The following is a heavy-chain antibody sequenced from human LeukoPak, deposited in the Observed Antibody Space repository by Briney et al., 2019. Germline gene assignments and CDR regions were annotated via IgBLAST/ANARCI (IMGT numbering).Heavy chain of an antibody. J-gene: IGHJ4*02. Sequence: PSETLSLTCAVYGGSFSGYYWSWMRQPPGKGLEWIGEINHSGSTNYNPSLKRRVTISVDTSKNQFSLKLSSVTAADTAVYYCARGFFSGDYFFDYWGQGTLVTVSS. V-gene: IGHV4-34*01. CDR3: ARGFFSGDYFFDY. D-gene: IGHD4-17*01. CDR1: GGSFSGYY. CDR2: INHSGST.